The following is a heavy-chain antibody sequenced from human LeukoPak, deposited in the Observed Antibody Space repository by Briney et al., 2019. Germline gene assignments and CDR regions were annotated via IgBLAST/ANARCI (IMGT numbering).Heavy chain of an antibody. CDR3: ARIGYKSSSFDY. CDR2: IKQDGSEK. J-gene: IGHJ4*02. V-gene: IGHV3-7*01. D-gene: IGHD6-13*01. CDR1: GFTFSNYW. Sequence: GGSLRLSCAASGFTFSNYWMSWVRQAPGKWLEWVGNIKQDGSEKDYVDSLKGRFTISRDNAKNSVSLQMNSLRVEDTAVYYCARIGYKSSSFDYWGQGTLVTVSS.